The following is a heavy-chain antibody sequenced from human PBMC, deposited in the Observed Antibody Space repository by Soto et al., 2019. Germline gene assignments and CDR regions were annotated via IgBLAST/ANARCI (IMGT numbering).Heavy chain of an antibody. CDR2: IKQDGSEK. Sequence: GCSLRLSCATSGFTFSSYWMSWVRQAPGKGLEWVANIKQDGSEKYYVDSVKGRFTISRDNAKNSLYLQMNSLRAEDAAVYYCAREGIRWWLVQHYYYYGMDVWGQGTTVTGSS. CDR3: AREGIRWWLVQHYYYYGMDV. D-gene: IGHD6-19*01. CDR1: GFTFSSYW. J-gene: IGHJ6*02. V-gene: IGHV3-7*03.